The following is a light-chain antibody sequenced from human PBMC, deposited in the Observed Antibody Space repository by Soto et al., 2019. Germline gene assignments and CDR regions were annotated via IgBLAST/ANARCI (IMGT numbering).Light chain of an antibody. CDR1: QAIANW. V-gene: IGKV1-12*01. Sequence: DIQMTQSPSSVSASIGDRVTITCRASQAIANWLVWHQQKPGKAPKLLIYGASSLQSGVPSRFSGRGSGTHFTFTINSLQPEDSATYYCQQAKSFPPTFGGGTKVE. J-gene: IGKJ4*01. CDR2: GAS. CDR3: QQAKSFPPT.